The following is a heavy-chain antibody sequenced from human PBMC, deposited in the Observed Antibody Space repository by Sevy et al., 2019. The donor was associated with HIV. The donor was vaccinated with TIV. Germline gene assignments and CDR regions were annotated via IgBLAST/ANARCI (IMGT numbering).Heavy chain of an antibody. V-gene: IGHV4-39*01. J-gene: IGHJ4*02. Sequence: SETLSLTCTVSGGSINSDSYYWGWIRQPPGKGLEWIGNIYFSGTTYYNPSLKSRVTISVDTSKNQFSLKLSSVTAADTAVYYCARFEYGDYVSHFEYWGQGTLVTVSS. CDR3: ARFEYGDYVSHFEY. CDR1: GGSINSDSYY. CDR2: IYFSGTT. D-gene: IGHD2-21*02.